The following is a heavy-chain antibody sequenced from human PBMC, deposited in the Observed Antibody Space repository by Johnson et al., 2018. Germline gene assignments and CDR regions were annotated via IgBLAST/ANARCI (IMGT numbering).Heavy chain of an antibody. J-gene: IGHJ3*02. CDR1: GFTFSSYD. CDR3: ARGVAVAVAGAPAFEI. D-gene: IGHD6-19*01. V-gene: IGHV3-13*01. Sequence: VQLVESGGGLVQPGGSLRLSCAASGFTFSSYDMHWVRQATGKGLEWVSAIGTAGEKYYPGSVKGRFTIPRENAKNSLYLQMNSLRAGDTAGDYCARGVAVAVAGAPAFEIWGQGTMGTV. CDR2: IGTAGEK.